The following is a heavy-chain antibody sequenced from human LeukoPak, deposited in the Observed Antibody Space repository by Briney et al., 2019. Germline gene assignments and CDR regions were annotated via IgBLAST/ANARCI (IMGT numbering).Heavy chain of an antibody. CDR1: GFTFDDYA. D-gene: IGHD6-13*01. CDR3: AKDIFLAAAGPIDY. J-gene: IGHJ4*02. V-gene: IGHV3-9*01. CDR2: ISWNSGSI. Sequence: GGSLRLSCAASGFTFDDYAMHWVRQAPGKGLEWVSGISWNSGSIGYADSAKGRFTISRDNAKNSLYLQMNSLRAEDTALYYCAKDIFLAAAGPIDYWGQGTLVTVSS.